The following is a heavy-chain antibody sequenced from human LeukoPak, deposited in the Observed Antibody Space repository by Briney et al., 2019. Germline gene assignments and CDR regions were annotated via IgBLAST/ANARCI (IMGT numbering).Heavy chain of an antibody. D-gene: IGHD1-26*01. Sequence: ASVKVSCKASGYTFTSYAMNWVRQAPGQGLEWMGWINTNTGNPTYAQGFTGRFVFSLDTSVSTAYLQISSLKAEDTAVYYCARDAKVGATRSNFDYWGQGTLVTVSS. CDR1: GYTFTSYA. CDR3: ARDAKVGATRSNFDY. V-gene: IGHV7-4-1*02. J-gene: IGHJ4*02. CDR2: INTNTGNP.